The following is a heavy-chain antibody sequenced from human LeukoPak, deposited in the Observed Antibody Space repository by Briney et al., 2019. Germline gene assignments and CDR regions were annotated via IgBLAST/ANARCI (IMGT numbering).Heavy chain of an antibody. CDR3: ARQWLVSPLFDY. J-gene: IGHJ4*02. V-gene: IGHV4-34*01. CDR1: GGFLSGYY. Sequence: SETLSLTCAVYGGFLSGYYWSWLRQPPGKGLEWIGEINHSGSTNYNPSLKSRVTISVDTSKNQLSLKLSSMTAADTAVYYCARQWLVSPLFDYWGQGTLVTVSS. D-gene: IGHD6-19*01. CDR2: INHSGST.